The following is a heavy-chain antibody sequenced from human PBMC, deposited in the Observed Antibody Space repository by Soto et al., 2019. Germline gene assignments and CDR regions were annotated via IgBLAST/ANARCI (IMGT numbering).Heavy chain of an antibody. Sequence: GGSLRLSCTASGFPFSDYAMSWVRQAPGKGLQWLSTISGSGSSRYTADSVRGRFTISRDNSRNTLSLQINGLRAEDTAVYFCAKYYMVTTSYYCYHGLDVWGQGTTVTVSS. CDR2: ISGSGSSR. V-gene: IGHV3-23*01. CDR1: GFPFSDYA. D-gene: IGHD2-21*02. J-gene: IGHJ6*02. CDR3: AKYYMVTTSYYCYHGLDV.